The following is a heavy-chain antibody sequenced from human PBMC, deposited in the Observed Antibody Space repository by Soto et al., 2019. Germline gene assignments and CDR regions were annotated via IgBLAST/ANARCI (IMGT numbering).Heavy chain of an antibody. CDR3: AKVPGSGYDTIARNYFDY. Sequence: PGGSLRLSCAASGFTLSSYAMSWVRQAPGKGLEWVSAITGSGVTTYYADSVKGRFTISRDNSKNTLYLQMSSLRADDTAVYYCAKVPGSGYDTIARNYFDYWGQGTLVTVSS. V-gene: IGHV3-23*01. CDR2: ITGSGVTT. D-gene: IGHD5-12*01. J-gene: IGHJ4*02. CDR1: GFTLSSYA.